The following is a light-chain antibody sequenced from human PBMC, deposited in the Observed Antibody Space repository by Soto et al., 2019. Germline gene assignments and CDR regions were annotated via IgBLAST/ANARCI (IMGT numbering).Light chain of an antibody. CDR2: GAS. Sequence: EIVMTQSPATLSVSPGERATLSCRASQSVSGNLAWYQQRPGQAPRLLIYGASTRATGIPARFSGSGSGTEFTLTIGSLQSEDFSVYYCQQYNNWSPITYGGGTKVEIK. V-gene: IGKV3-15*01. CDR1: QSVSGN. J-gene: IGKJ4*01. CDR3: QQYNNWSPIT.